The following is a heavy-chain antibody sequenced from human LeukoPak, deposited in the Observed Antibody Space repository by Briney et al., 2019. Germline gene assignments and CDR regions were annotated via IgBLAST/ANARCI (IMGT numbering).Heavy chain of an antibody. D-gene: IGHD2-15*01. CDR2: IYYSGST. CDR1: GGSISSSSYY. Sequence: SETLSLTCTVSGGSISSSSYYWGWIRQPPGKGLEWIGSIYYSGSTYYNPSLKSRVTISVDTSKNQFSLKLSSVTAADTAVYYCATGLGYCSGGSCSSAFDIWGQGTMVTVSS. V-gene: IGHV4-39*01. J-gene: IGHJ3*02. CDR3: ATGLGYCSGGSCSSAFDI.